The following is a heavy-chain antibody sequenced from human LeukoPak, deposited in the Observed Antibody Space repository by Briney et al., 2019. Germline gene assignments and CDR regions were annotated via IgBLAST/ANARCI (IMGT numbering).Heavy chain of an antibody. CDR2: IYYSGST. D-gene: IGHD3-10*01. V-gene: IGHV4-59*01. CDR1: GGSISNYY. CDR3: ARDLGSMVRGYFGIDC. Sequence: SETLSLTCTVSGGSISNYYWSWIRQPPGKGLDWIGYIYYSGSTNYNPSLKSRVTISVDTSKKQFSLKLSSVTAADTAVYYCARDLGSMVRGYFGIDCWGQGSLVTVSS. J-gene: IGHJ4*02.